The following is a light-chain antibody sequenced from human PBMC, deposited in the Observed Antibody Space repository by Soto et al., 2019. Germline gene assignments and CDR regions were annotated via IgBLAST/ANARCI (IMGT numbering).Light chain of an antibody. J-gene: IGKJ5*01. CDR2: DTS. CDR1: QSINRN. V-gene: IGKV3-11*01. CDR3: QLYSNWLIT. Sequence: EIVQPHAAATLSVAPGTRSTLSCRASQSINRNLAWYQQKPGQAPRLLIYDTSNRATGIPARFSGSGSGTDFTLTINSLEPEDFTVYYCQLYSNWLITFGQGALLEIK.